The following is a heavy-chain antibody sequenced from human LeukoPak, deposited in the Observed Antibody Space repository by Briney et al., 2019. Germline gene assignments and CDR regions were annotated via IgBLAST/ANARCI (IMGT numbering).Heavy chain of an antibody. V-gene: IGHV4-4*07. CDR3: ARGLNRNDYGDYGY. CDR1: GGSISSYY. Sequence: SETLSLTCTVSGGSISSYYWSWIRQPAGKGLEWIGRIYTSGSTNYNPSLKSRVTMSVDTSKNQFSLKLSSVTAADTAVYYCARGLNRNDYGDYGYWGQGTLVTVSS. CDR2: IYTSGST. J-gene: IGHJ4*02. D-gene: IGHD4-17*01.